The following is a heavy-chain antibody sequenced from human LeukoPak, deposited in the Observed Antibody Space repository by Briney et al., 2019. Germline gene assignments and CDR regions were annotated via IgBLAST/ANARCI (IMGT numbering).Heavy chain of an antibody. Sequence: ASVKVSCKASGYSFTSYGMSWVRQAPGQGLEWMGWISAYNGNTNYAQKLQGRVTMTTDTSTSTAYMELRSLRSDDTAVYYCASRTRNCSSTSCQIFDYWGQGTLVTVSS. J-gene: IGHJ4*02. D-gene: IGHD2-2*01. V-gene: IGHV1-18*01. CDR2: ISAYNGNT. CDR1: GYSFTSYG. CDR3: ASRTRNCSSTSCQIFDY.